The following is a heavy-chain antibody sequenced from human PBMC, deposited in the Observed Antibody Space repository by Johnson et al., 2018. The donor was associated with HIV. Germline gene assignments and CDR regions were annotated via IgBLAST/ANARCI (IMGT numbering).Heavy chain of an antibody. Sequence: VQLVESGGGLVQPGVSMRLSCAASGFTFSSYWMSWVRQAPGKGLEWVANIKQDGSEKYYVDSVKGRFTISRDNAKNSLYLQMNSLRAEDTAVYYCARRDTYYYDSTPGAFDIWGQGTMVTVSS. CDR1: GFTFSSYW. V-gene: IGHV3-7*05. J-gene: IGHJ3*02. CDR2: IKQDGSEK. D-gene: IGHD3-22*01. CDR3: ARRDTYYYDSTPGAFDI.